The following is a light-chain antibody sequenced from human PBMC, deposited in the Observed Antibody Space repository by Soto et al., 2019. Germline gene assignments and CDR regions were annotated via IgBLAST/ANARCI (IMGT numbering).Light chain of an antibody. CDR2: DTN. J-gene: IGLJ2*01. CDR1: TGAVTSGHY. V-gene: IGLV7-46*01. Sequence: QAVVTQEPSLTVSPGGTVTLTCGSSTGAVTSGHYPYWFQQKPGQAPRTLISDTNNKHSLTPARFSGSLLGGKAALTLSGAQPEDEADYYCLLFYSGARVFGGGTKVTVL. CDR3: LLFYSGARV.